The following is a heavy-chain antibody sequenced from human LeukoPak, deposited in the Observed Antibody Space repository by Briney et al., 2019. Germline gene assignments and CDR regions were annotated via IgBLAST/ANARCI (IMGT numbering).Heavy chain of an antibody. CDR2: IIPIFGTA. D-gene: IGHD2-2*01. V-gene: IGHV1-69*13. J-gene: IGHJ6*03. CDR1: GGTFSSYA. CDR3: ARGRYCSSTSCYDPNRNYYYYMDV. Sequence: ASVKVSCKASGGTFSSYAISWVRQAPGQGLEWMGGIIPIFGTANYAQKFQGRVTITADESTSTAYMELSSLRSEDTAVYYCARGRYCSSTSCYDPNRNYYYYMDVWGKGTTVTVSS.